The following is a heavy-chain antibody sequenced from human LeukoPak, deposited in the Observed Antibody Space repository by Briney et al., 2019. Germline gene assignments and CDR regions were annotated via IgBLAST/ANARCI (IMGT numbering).Heavy chain of an antibody. CDR2: IYYSGST. CDR3: AAGEVVTQFDP. D-gene: IGHD4-23*01. J-gene: IGHJ5*02. V-gene: IGHV4-30-4*08. Sequence: ASETLSLTCTVSGGSISSGDYYWSWIRQPPGKGLEWIGYIYYSGSTYYNPSLKSRVTISVDTSKNQFSLKLSSVTAADTAVYYCAAGEVVTQFDPWGQGTLVTVSS. CDR1: GGSISSGDYY.